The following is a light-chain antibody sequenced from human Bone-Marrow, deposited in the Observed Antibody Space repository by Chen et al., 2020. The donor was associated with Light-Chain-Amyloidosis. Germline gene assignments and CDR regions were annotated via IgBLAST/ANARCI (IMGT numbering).Light chain of an antibody. V-gene: IGLV2-14*01. CDR2: EVT. Sequence: QAAPTQTASVSGSPGQSITISSTGTSSYVGGDNHVSWYQQHPDKAPKLMIYEVTNRPSWVPDRFSGSKSDNTASLTISGLQTEDEADYFCSSYTITNTLVFGSGTRVTVL. CDR3: SSYTITNTLV. J-gene: IGLJ1*01. CDR1: SSYVGGDNH.